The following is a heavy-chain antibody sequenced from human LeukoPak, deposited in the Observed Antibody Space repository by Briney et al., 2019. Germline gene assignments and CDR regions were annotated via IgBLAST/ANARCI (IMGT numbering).Heavy chain of an antibody. D-gene: IGHD3-22*01. V-gene: IGHV3-30-3*01. CDR3: ARSLHSSGYYDY. J-gene: IGHJ4*02. CDR1: GFTFSSYA. Sequence: GGSLRLSCAASGFTFSSYAMHWVRQAPGKGLEWVAVISYDGSNKYYADSVKGRFTISRGNSKNTLYLQMNSLRAEDTAVYYCARSLHSSGYYDYWGQGTLVTVSS. CDR2: ISYDGSNK.